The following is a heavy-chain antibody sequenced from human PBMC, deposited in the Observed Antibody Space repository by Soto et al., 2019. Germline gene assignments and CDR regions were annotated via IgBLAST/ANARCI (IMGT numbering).Heavy chain of an antibody. V-gene: IGHV1-18*01. CDR2: ISAYNGNT. D-gene: IGHD2-21*02. CDR1: GYTFTSYG. J-gene: IGHJ4*02. CDR3: ARDQSSAIVVVTARGHTRNDY. Sequence: GASVKVSCKASGYTFTSYGISWVRQAPGQGLEWMGWISAYNGNTNYAQKLQGRVTMTTDTSTSTAYMELRSLRSDDTAVYYCARDQSSAIVVVTARGHTRNDYWGQGTLVTVSS.